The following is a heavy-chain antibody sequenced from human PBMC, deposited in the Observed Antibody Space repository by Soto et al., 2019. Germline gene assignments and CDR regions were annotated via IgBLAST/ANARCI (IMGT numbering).Heavy chain of an antibody. J-gene: IGHJ4*02. CDR3: AREMYDILSGYGDY. V-gene: IGHV1-18*01. CDR2: ISDYNGNT. D-gene: IGHD3-9*01. CDR1: GYTFTSYG. Sequence: QVQLVQSGPEVKKPGASVKVSCKASGYTFTSYGISWVRQAPGQGLEWMGWISDYNGNTKYAQNLQGRVTMTTDTSTSTGYMELRSLRSDDTAVYYCAREMYDILSGYGDYWGQGTLVTVSS.